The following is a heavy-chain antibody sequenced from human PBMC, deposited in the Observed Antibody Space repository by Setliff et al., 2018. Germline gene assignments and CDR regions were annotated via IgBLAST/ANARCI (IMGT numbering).Heavy chain of an antibody. J-gene: IGHJ4*02. D-gene: IGHD2-8*01. CDR3: ARDPGVHSGTWCLDS. Sequence: ETLSLTCNVSGVSFSSTTFYWAWIRQSPGKGLEWIGSVSFFGSAYYNPSLQSRGAISLDTSRNQFSLELSSVPAADTAVYYCARDPGVHSGTWCLDSWGQGTQGTV. CDR2: VSFFGSA. CDR1: GVSFSSTTFY. V-gene: IGHV4-39*07.